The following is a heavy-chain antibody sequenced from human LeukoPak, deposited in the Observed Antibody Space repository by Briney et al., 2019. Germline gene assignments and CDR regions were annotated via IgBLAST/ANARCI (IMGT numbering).Heavy chain of an antibody. CDR1: GGSISSSSYY. CDR3: ARAGITIFGVVIYDNWFDP. V-gene: IGHV4-39*07. D-gene: IGHD3-3*01. J-gene: IGHJ5*02. CDR2: IYYSGST. Sequence: SETLSLTCTVSGGSISSSSYYWGWIRQPPGKGLEWIGSIYYSGSTYYNPSLKSRVAISVDTSKNQFSLKLSSVTAADTAVYYCARAGITIFGVVIYDNWFDPWGQGTPVTVSS.